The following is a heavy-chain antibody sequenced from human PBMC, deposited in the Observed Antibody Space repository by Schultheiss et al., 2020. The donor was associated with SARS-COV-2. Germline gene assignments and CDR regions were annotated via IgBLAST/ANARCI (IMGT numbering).Heavy chain of an antibody. CDR2: INHSGST. CDR3: ARHGVDGLRFLEWLFHFDY. J-gene: IGHJ4*02. D-gene: IGHD3-3*01. V-gene: IGHV4-38-2*01. CDR1: GYSISSGHH. Sequence: SETLSLTCSVSGYSISSGHHWGWIRQPPGKGLEWIGSINHSGSTYYNPSLKSRGTISVDTSKNQFSLKLSSVTAADTAVYYCARHGVDGLRFLEWLFHFDYWGQGTLVTVSS.